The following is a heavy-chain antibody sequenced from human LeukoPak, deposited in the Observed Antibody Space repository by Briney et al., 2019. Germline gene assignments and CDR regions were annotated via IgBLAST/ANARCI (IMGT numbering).Heavy chain of an antibody. J-gene: IGHJ4*02. V-gene: IGHV3-23*01. D-gene: IGHD3-22*01. Sequence: GWSLRLSCVASGFTFNIYAMSWVRQAPGKGLQWVSAITDSGAGTYYADSVKGRFTISRDNSRNTLYLQMNSLGVEDTAFYYCASAQRPWFFDYWGQGTLVTVSS. CDR1: GFTFNIYA. CDR3: ASAQRPWFFDY. CDR2: ITDSGAGT.